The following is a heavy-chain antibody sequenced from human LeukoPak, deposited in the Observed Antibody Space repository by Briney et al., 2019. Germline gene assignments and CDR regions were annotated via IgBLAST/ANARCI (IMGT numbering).Heavy chain of an antibody. CDR2: ISSSSSYI. V-gene: IGHV3-21*01. D-gene: IGHD3-3*01. CDR3: ARASGGGVDDAFDI. Sequence: GGSLGLSCAASGFTFSSYSMNWVRQAPGKGLEWVSSISSSSSYIYYADSVKGRFTTSRDNAKNSLYLQMNSLRAEDTAVYYCARASGGGVDDAFDIWGQGTMVTVSS. J-gene: IGHJ3*02. CDR1: GFTFSSYS.